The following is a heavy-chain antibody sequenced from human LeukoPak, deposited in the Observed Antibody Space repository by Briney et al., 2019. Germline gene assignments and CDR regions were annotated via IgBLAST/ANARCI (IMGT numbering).Heavy chain of an antibody. CDR3: ARPGVGAKSFVDY. V-gene: IGHV5-51*01. CDR2: VYPCVSYT. D-gene: IGHD1-26*01. Sequence: GASLQISCKGFGSIFTNYWIGGGRQLPGKGVEWMGIVYPCVSYTRYSPSFQGQVTISADKSISTAFLQWSSLEASDTAVYYCARPGVGAKSFVDYWGQGTLVTVSS. J-gene: IGHJ4*02. CDR1: GSIFTNYW.